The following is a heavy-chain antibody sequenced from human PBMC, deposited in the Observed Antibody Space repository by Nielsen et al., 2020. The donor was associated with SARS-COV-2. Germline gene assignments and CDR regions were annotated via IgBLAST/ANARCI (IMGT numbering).Heavy chain of an antibody. CDR2: ISYDGSNK. J-gene: IGHJ6*02. D-gene: IGHD1-26*01. CDR1: GFTFSSYG. CDR3: AREIQATQTYYYYGMDV. Sequence: GGSLRLSCAASGFTFSSYGMHWVRQAPGKGLEWVAVISYDGSNKYYADSVKGRFTISRDNSKNTLYLQMNSLRAEDTAVYYCAREIQATQTYYYYGMDVWGQGTTVTVSS. V-gene: IGHV3-30*19.